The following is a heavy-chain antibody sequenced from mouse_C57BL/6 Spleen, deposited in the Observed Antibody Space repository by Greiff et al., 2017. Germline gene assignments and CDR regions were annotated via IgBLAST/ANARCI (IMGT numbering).Heavy chain of an antibody. V-gene: IGHV1-7*01. J-gene: IGHJ4*01. CDR1: GYTFTSYW. CDR2: INPSSGYT. Sequence: QVQLQQSGAELAKPGASVKLSCKASGYTFTSYWMHWVKQRPGQGLEWIGYINPSSGYTKYNQKFKDKATLTADKSSSTAYMKLSSLTYEDSAVYYCARNYYGNYYAMDYWGQGTSVTVSS. CDR3: ARNYYGNYYAMDY. D-gene: IGHD2-1*01.